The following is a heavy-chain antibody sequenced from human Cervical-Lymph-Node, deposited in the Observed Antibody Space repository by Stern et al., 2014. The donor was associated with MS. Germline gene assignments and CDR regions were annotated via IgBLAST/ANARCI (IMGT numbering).Heavy chain of an antibody. D-gene: IGHD3-16*01. J-gene: IGHJ6*02. CDR2: MNPNSGKT. V-gene: IGHV1-8*01. Sequence: QVQLVQSGAEVKKPGASVKVSCEPSGYTFTSYDVSWVRQATGQGLEWMGWMNPNSGKTADAPKLQGRVTMTRNTSISTAYMEMSSLSSEDTAVYYCARGLMITFGGNTVHGYPGLDVWGQGTPVTVSS. CDR3: ARGLMITFGGNTVHGYPGLDV. CDR1: GYTFTSYD.